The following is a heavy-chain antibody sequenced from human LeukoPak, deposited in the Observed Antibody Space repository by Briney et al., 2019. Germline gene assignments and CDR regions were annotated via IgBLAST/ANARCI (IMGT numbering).Heavy chain of an antibody. Sequence: GGSLRLSCAASGFTFSSYAMSWVRQAPGKGLEWVSGINWNGGRTGYADSVKGRFTISRDNAKNSLYLQMNSLRAEDTALYYCARDYDYGDYPGYWGQGTLVTVSS. CDR2: INWNGGRT. J-gene: IGHJ4*02. V-gene: IGHV3-20*04. CDR3: ARDYDYGDYPGY. CDR1: GFTFSSYA. D-gene: IGHD4-17*01.